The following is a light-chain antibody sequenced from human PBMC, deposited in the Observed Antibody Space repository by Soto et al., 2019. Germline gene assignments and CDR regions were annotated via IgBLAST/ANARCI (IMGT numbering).Light chain of an antibody. J-gene: IGLJ2*01. Sequence: QSALTQPASVSGSAGQSITISCTGTSSDVGGYNYVSWYQQHPGKAPKLMIYDVSNRPSGVSNRFSGSKSANTASLTISGLQAEDEADYYCNSYSSSNTLVLFGGGTKLTVL. CDR2: DVS. CDR1: SSDVGGYNY. V-gene: IGLV2-14*03. CDR3: NSYSSSNTLVL.